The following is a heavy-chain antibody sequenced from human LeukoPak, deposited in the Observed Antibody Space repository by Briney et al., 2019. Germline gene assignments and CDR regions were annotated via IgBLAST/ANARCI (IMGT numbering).Heavy chain of an antibody. D-gene: IGHD3-10*01. J-gene: IGHJ4*02. CDR2: INSDGSST. CDR1: GFTFSSYW. V-gene: IGHV3-74*01. CDR3: AATDPYGSGTLDY. Sequence: GGSLRLSCAASGFTFSSYWMHWVRQAPGKGLVWVSRINSDGSSTSYADSVKGRFTISRDNAKNTLYLQMNSLRAEDTAVYYCAATDPYGSGTLDYWGQGTLVTVSS.